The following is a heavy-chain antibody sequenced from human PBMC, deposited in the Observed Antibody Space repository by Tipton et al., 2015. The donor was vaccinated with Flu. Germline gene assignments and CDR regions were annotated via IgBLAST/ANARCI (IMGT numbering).Heavy chain of an antibody. J-gene: IGHJ1*01. V-gene: IGHV4-4*07. CDR1: GGSVSSDY. Sequence: GLVKPSETLSLTCTVSGGSVSSDYGSWIRQPAGKGLEWIGRIYSSGSTNYNPSLKSRVTMSQDTSKNQFSLKLSSMTAADTAVYYCARGSSWYLHFQHWGQGTLVTVSS. D-gene: IGHD6-13*01. CDR3: ARGSSWYLHFQH. CDR2: IYSSGST.